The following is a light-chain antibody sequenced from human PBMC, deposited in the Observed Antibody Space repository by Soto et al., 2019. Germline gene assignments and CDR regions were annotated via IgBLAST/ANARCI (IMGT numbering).Light chain of an antibody. CDR3: QQYNSYPIT. J-gene: IGKJ5*01. CDR1: QSISSW. V-gene: IGKV1-5*01. Sequence: DIQMPQSPSTLSASVEDRGPITCRASQSISSWLAWYQQKPGKAPKLLIYDASSLESGVPSRFSGSGSGTEFTLTISSLQPDDFATYYCQQYNSYPITFGQGTRLEI. CDR2: DAS.